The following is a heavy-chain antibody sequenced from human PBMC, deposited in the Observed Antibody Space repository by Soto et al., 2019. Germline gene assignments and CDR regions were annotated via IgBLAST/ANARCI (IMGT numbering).Heavy chain of an antibody. CDR1: GVSMSSSGYY. Sequence: LSLTCTVSGVSMSSSGYYWGWIRQPPGKGLEWIGSIYYSGSTFYNPSLKSRVTLSIDTSRNQFSLKLSSVTAADSAVYYCARGDSGSYNNWFDAWGQGTLVTVSS. CDR3: ARGDSGSYNNWFDA. J-gene: IGHJ5*02. V-gene: IGHV4-39*01. D-gene: IGHD1-26*01. CDR2: IYYSGST.